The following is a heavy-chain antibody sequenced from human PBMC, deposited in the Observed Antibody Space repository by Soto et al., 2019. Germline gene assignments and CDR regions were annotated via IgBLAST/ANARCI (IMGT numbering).Heavy chain of an antibody. V-gene: IGHV1-58*02. J-gene: IGHJ6*02. D-gene: IGHD3-9*01. Sequence: ASVKVSCKASGFTFTSSARQWVRQARGQRLEWIGWIVVGSGNTNYAQKFQERDTITRDMSTSTAYMELSSPRSEDTAVYYCAASLSYYDILTGVWYYGMDVWGQGTTVTVSS. CDR3: AASLSYYDILTGVWYYGMDV. CDR2: IVVGSGNT. CDR1: GFTFTSSA.